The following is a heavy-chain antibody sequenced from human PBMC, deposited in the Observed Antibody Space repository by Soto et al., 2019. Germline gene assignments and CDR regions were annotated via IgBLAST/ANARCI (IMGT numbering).Heavy chain of an antibody. J-gene: IGHJ4*02. V-gene: IGHV3-30-3*01. D-gene: IGHD3-10*01. CDR1: GFTFSSYA. CDR3: ARVITMVRGVIIDYFDY. Sequence: QVQLVESGGGVVQPGRSLRLSCAASGFTFSSYAMHWVRQAPVKGLEWVAVISYDGSNKYYADSVKGRFTISRDNSKNTLYLQMNSLRAEDTAVYYCARVITMVRGVIIDYFDYWGQGTLVTVSS. CDR2: ISYDGSNK.